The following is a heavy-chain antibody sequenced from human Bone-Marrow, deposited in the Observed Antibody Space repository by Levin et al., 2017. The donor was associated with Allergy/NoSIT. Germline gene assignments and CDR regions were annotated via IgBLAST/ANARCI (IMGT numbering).Heavy chain of an antibody. J-gene: IGHJ4*02. CDR3: ARGHQVAAY. V-gene: IGHV1-3*01. Sequence: GASVKVSCEASGYTFTTYAIHWVRQAPGQGLEWMGWINAGDGHTRYSQYFQDRITITRDTSASTAYMELNSLRSEDTAVYYCARGHQVAAYWGQGTLLTVSS. D-gene: IGHD6-25*01. CDR2: INAGDGHT. CDR1: GYTFTTYA.